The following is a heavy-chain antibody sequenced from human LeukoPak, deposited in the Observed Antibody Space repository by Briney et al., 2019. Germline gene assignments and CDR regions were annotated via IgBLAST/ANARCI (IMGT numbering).Heavy chain of an antibody. J-gene: IGHJ6*03. Sequence: SETLSLTCTVSGGSISSDDYYWSWIRQPPGKGLEWIGYINYSGSTYYNPSLKSRVTISVDTSKSQFSLKLSSVTAADMAVYYCASAPTVTYYYYYYMDVWGKGTTVTVSS. V-gene: IGHV4-30-4*01. D-gene: IGHD4-11*01. CDR2: INYSGST. CDR3: ASAPTVTYYYYYYMDV. CDR1: GGSISSDDYY.